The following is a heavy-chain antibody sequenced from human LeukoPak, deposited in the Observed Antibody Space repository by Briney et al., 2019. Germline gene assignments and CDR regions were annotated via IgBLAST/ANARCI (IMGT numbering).Heavy chain of an antibody. D-gene: IGHD6-19*01. V-gene: IGHV4-59*01. CDR3: ARAGERSSGWYLDY. Sequence: SETLSLTCTVSGGSISSYYWSWSRQPPGKGLEWIGYIYYSGSTNYNPSLKSRVTISVDTSKNQFSLKLSSVTAADTAVYYCARAGERSSGWYLDYWGQGTLVTVSS. CDR2: IYYSGST. J-gene: IGHJ4*02. CDR1: GGSISSYY.